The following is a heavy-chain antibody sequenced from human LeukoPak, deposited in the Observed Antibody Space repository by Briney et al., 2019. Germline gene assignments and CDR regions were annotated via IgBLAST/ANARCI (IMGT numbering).Heavy chain of an antibody. D-gene: IGHD2-2*02. V-gene: IGHV1-2*02. CDR1: GYTFTGYY. J-gene: IGHJ6*03. Sequence: ASVKVSCKASGYTFTGYYMHWVRQASGQGLEWMGWINPNSGGTNYAQKFQGRVTMTRDTSISTAYMELSRLRSDDTAVYYCARDPICSSTSCYTFYYYYYMDVWGKGTTVTVSS. CDR3: ARDPICSSTSCYTFYYYYYMDV. CDR2: INPNSGGT.